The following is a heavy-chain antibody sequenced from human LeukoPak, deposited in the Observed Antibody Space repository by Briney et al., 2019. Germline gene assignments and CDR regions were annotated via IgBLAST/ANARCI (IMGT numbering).Heavy chain of an antibody. CDR2: ISAYNGNT. V-gene: IGHV1-18*01. CDR1: GYTFTSYG. CDR3: ARDRPVYSSSWHDAFDN. J-gene: IGHJ3*02. Sequence: GASVKVSCKASGYTFTSYGISWVRQAPGQGLEWMGWISAYNGNTNYAQKLQGRVTMTTDTSTSTAYMELRSLRSDDTAVYYCARDRPVYSSSWHDAFDNWGQGTMVTVSS. D-gene: IGHD6-13*01.